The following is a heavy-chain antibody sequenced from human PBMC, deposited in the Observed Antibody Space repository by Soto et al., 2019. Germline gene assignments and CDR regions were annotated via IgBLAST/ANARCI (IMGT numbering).Heavy chain of an antibody. Sequence: ASVKVSCKASGYTFTSYGISRVRQAPGQGLEWMGWISAYNGNTNYAQKLQGRVTMTTDTSTSTAYMELRSLRSDDTAVYYCARDEGADYDFWSGYYPLYYYYGMDVWGQGTTVTVSS. V-gene: IGHV1-18*04. D-gene: IGHD3-3*01. CDR1: GYTFTSYG. J-gene: IGHJ6*02. CDR3: ARDEGADYDFWSGYYPLYYYYGMDV. CDR2: ISAYNGNT.